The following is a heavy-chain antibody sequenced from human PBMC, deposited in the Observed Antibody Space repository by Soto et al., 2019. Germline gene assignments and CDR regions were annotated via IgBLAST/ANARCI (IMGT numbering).Heavy chain of an antibody. CDR3: ARDGSHPLRYSSSWQSGYYFDY. V-gene: IGHV1-69*06. CDR2: IIPIFGTA. J-gene: IGHJ4*02. CDR1: GGTFSSYA. Sequence: SVKVSCKASGGTFSSYAISWVRQAPGHGLEWMGGIIPIFGTANYAQKFQGRVTITADKSTSTAYMELSSLRSEDTAVYYCARDGSHPLRYSSSWQSGYYFDYWGQGTLVTVSS. D-gene: IGHD6-13*01.